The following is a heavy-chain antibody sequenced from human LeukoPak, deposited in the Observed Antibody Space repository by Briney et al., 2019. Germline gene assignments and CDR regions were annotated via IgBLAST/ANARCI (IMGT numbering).Heavy chain of an antibody. J-gene: IGHJ5*02. D-gene: IGHD2/OR15-2a*01. V-gene: IGHV3-73*01. CDR1: GFTFSGYA. CDR2: IRTKANNYAT. Sequence: GGSLRLSCAASGFTFSGYAMNWVRQASGHGLEWVGRIRTKANNYATTYSVSVKGRFTVSREDSKNTAYLQMNSLKTEDTAVYYCVGSRNFLSESASGWGFDPWGQGILVSVSS. CDR3: VGSRNFLSESASGWGFDP.